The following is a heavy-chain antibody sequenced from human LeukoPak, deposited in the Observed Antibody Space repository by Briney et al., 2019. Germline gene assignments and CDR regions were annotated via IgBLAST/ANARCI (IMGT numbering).Heavy chain of an antibody. J-gene: IGHJ4*02. V-gene: IGHV3-23*01. Sequence: GGSLRLSCAASGFTFSSYAMSWVCQAPGKGLEWVSAISGSGGSTYYADSVKGRFTISRDNSKNTLYLQMNSLRAEDTAVYYCAKGPDRNYYFDYWGQGTLVTVSS. D-gene: IGHD3-22*01. CDR1: GFTFSSYA. CDR3: AKGPDRNYYFDY. CDR2: ISGSGGST.